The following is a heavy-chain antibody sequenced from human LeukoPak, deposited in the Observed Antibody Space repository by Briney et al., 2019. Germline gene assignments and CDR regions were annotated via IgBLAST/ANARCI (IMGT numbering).Heavy chain of an antibody. CDR2: IYYSGST. CDR3: ARGRTGYSSSWYYFDY. V-gene: IGHV4-31*03. J-gene: IGHJ4*02. CDR1: GGSISSGGYY. Sequence: PSQTLSLTCTVSGGSISSGGYYWSWIRQHPGKGLEWIGYIYYSGSTYYNPSLKSRVTISVDTSKNQFSLKLSSVTAADTAVYYCARGRTGYSSSWYYFDYWGQGTLVTVSS. D-gene: IGHD6-13*01.